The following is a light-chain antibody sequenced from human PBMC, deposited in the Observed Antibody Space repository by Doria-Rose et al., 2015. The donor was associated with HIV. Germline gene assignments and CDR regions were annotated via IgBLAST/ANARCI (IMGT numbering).Light chain of an antibody. V-gene: IGKV3-20*01. Sequence: LSXXPXXRXXXXXRAXXXFSSTXLAWYQLESGQAPSLHIYDGSTRATGIPDRFSVSGSGTDFTLTINRLEPEDFALYYCHQYGTSWTLDQGTKVEI. CDR1: XXFSSTX. CDR3: HQYGTSWT. J-gene: IGKJ1*01. CDR2: DGS.